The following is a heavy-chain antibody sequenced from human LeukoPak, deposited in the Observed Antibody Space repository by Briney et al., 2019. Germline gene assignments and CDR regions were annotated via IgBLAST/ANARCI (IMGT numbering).Heavy chain of an antibody. D-gene: IGHD3-22*01. CDR3: ARHSHYYDSSGSSWGPFDY. J-gene: IGHJ4*02. CDR2: IYSGGST. V-gene: IGHV3-53*01. CDR1: GFTVSSNY. Sequence: GGSLRLSCVASGFTVSSNYMSWVRQAPGKGLEWVSVIYSGGSTYYADSVKGRFTISRDNSKNTLYLQMNSLRAEDTAVYYCARHSHYYDSSGSSWGPFDYWGQGTLVTVSS.